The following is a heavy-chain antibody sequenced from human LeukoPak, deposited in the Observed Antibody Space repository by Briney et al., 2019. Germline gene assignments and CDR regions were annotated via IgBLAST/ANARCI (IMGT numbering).Heavy chain of an antibody. CDR1: GFTFSSYA. J-gene: IGHJ4*02. CDR2: IRGSGGST. D-gene: IGHD3-16*02. Sequence: GGSLRLSCAASGFTFSSYAMSWVRQAPGKGLEWVSAIRGSGGSTYYADSVKGRFTISRDNSKNTLYLQMNSLRAEDTAVYYCAKDGDYVWGSYRSPYYFDYWGQGTLVTVSS. CDR3: AKDGDYVWGSYRSPYYFDY. V-gene: IGHV3-23*01.